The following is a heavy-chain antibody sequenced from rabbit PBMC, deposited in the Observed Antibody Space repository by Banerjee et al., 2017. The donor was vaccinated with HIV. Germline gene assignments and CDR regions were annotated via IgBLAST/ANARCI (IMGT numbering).Heavy chain of an antibody. CDR2: IYAGSSGSA. J-gene: IGHJ4*01. CDR3: ARDLAGVTGWNFGL. Sequence: QSLEESGGDLVKPEGSLTLTCTASGFSFSSSYYIYWVRQAPGKGLEWIACIYAGSSGSAWYASWAKGRFTISKTSSTTVTLQMTSLTAADTATYFCARDLAGVTGWNFGLWGPGTLVTVS. D-gene: IGHD4-1*01. V-gene: IGHV1S40*01. CDR1: GFSFSSSYY.